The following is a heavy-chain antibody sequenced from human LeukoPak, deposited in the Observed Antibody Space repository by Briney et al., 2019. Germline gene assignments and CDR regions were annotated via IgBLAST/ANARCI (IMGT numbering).Heavy chain of an antibody. V-gene: IGHV4-34*01. D-gene: IGHD4-17*01. CDR2: INHSGST. Sequence: SETLSLTCAVYGGSFSGYYWSWIRQPPGKGLELIGEINHSGSTNYNPSLKSRVTISVDTSKNQFSLKLSSVTAADTAVYYCARAKSTVTTSVYFQHWGQGTLVTVSS. CDR1: GGSFSGYY. J-gene: IGHJ1*01. CDR3: ARAKSTVTTSVYFQH.